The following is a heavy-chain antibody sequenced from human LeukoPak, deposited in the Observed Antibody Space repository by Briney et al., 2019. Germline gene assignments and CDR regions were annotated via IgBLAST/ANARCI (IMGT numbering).Heavy chain of an antibody. J-gene: IGHJ3*02. Sequence: ASVKVSCKVSGYTLTELSMHWVRQAPGKGLEWMGGFDPEGGETIYAQKFQGRVTMTEDTSTDTAYMELSSLRSEDTAVYYCATTSMIVPTDAAFDIWGQGTMVTVSS. CDR2: FDPEGGET. CDR3: ATTSMIVPTDAAFDI. D-gene: IGHD3-22*01. CDR1: GYTLTELS. V-gene: IGHV1-24*01.